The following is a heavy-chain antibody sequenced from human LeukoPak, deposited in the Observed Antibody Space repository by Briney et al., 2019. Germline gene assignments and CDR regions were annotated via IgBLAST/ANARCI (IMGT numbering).Heavy chain of an antibody. V-gene: IGHV4-39*07. CDR2: IYYSGST. J-gene: IGHJ4*02. CDR1: GGSISSSSYY. Sequence: SETLSLTCTVSGGSISSSSYYWGWIRQPPGKGLEWIGSIYYSGSTYYNPSLKSRVTISVDTSKNQFSLKLSSVTAADTAVYYCASYCSGGSCYSPSPGGFDYWGQGTLVTVSS. CDR3: ASYCSGGSCYSPSPGGFDY. D-gene: IGHD2-15*01.